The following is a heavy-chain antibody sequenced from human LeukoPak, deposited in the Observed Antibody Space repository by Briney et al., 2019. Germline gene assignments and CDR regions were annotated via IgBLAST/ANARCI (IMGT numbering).Heavy chain of an antibody. CDR2: IRYDGSNK. CDR3: AKDPPYSNYYYYYYMDV. CDR1: GFTFSSYG. J-gene: IGHJ6*03. Sequence: GGSLRLSCAASGFTFSSYGMHWVRQAPGKGLEWVAFIRYDGSNKYYADSVKGRFTISRDNSKNTLYLQMNSLRAEDTAVYYCAKDPPYSNYYYYYYMDVWGKGTTVTVSS. V-gene: IGHV3-30*02. D-gene: IGHD4-11*01.